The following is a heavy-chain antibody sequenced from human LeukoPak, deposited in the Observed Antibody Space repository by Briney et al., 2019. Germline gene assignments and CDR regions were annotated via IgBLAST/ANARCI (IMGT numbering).Heavy chain of an antibody. CDR3: VKSAGFDWLSPLDAFDI. J-gene: IGHJ3*02. CDR2: ISSSGGST. Sequence: GGSLRLSCSASGFTFSRYAMHWVRQAPGKGLEYVSAISSSGGSTYYADSVKSRFTISRDNSKDTLYLQMSSLRAEDTTVYYCVKSAGFDWLSPLDAFDIWGQGTMVTVSS. V-gene: IGHV3-64D*06. D-gene: IGHD3-9*01. CDR1: GFTFSRYA.